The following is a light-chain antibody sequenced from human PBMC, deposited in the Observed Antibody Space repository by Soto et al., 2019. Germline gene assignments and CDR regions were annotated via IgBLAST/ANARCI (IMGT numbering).Light chain of an antibody. CDR2: GAS. Sequence: TVLTQSPGTGSYAPGERATLFCXXXQCVSTRYLAWYPPILGQAPRLLIYGASSRATGIPDRFSGSVSGTDFTFTISRLEPEEFAVYYCQQYGRSPPDTFGGGTKVDI. CDR1: QCVSTRY. J-gene: IGKJ4*01. V-gene: IGKV3-20*01. CDR3: QQYGRSPPDT.